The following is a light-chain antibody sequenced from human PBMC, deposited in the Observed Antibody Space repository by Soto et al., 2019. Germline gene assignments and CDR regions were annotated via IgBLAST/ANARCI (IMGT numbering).Light chain of an antibody. Sequence: DIQMTQSPSSLSTSLGDRATITCRASQSITNYLSWNQQKPGRVPKLLIYAASSLESGVPARFSGSGSGTDFTLAISSLEPEDFAIYYCKQSSITPWTFGQGTKVEIK. V-gene: IGKV1-39*01. CDR1: QSITNY. CDR2: AAS. CDR3: KQSSITPWT. J-gene: IGKJ1*01.